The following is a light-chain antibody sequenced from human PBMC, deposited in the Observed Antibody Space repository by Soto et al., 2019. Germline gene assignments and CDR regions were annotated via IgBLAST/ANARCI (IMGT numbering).Light chain of an antibody. CDR3: SSCRRSSTRV. CDR1: SSDVGDDND. V-gene: IGLV2-14*01. Sequence: QSVLTQPASVSESPGQSFTISCTGSSSDVGDDNDVSWYQQHPGKAPKLMIYEISNRPAGVSNRFSGSKSGNTASLTISGVQAEDDADYYCSSCRRSSTRVFGGGTKLTVL. CDR2: EIS. J-gene: IGLJ3*02.